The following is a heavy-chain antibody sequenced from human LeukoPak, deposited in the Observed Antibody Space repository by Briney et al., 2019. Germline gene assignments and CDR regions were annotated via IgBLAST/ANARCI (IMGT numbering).Heavy chain of an antibody. CDR2: IYYSGTT. Sequence: PSEPLSLTCTDSGGSISSSSYYWGWIRQPPGKGLEWIGSIYYSGTTYYNPSLKSRVTMSVDTSKNQFSLKLSSVTASDTSVYYCARHVRSSGWYVDNWFDPWGQGTLVTVSS. J-gene: IGHJ5*02. CDR1: GGSISSSSYY. CDR3: ARHVRSSGWYVDNWFDP. D-gene: IGHD6-19*01. V-gene: IGHV4-39*01.